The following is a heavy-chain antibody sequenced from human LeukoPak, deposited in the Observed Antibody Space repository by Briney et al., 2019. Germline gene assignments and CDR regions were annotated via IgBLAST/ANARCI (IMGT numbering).Heavy chain of an antibody. D-gene: IGHD3-22*01. J-gene: IGHJ3*02. Sequence: PSQTLSLTCTVSGGSISSGGYYWSWIRQHPGKGLEWIGYIYYSGSTYYNPSLKSRVTISVDTSKNQFSLNLSSVTAADTAVYYCARSGVYYDSAGYPLEAFDIWGQGTMVTVSS. CDR3: ARSGVYYDSAGYPLEAFDI. V-gene: IGHV4-31*03. CDR2: IYYSGST. CDR1: GGSISSGGYY.